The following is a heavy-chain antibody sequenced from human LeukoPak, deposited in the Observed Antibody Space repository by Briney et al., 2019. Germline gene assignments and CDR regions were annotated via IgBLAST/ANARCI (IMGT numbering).Heavy chain of an antibody. D-gene: IGHD6-13*01. V-gene: IGHV1-2*02. CDR3: ARYSSSGCRWIDP. Sequence: ASVKASCNASGYTFTGYYMHWVRQAPGQGLEWRGWINPNRGGTNYAQKCQGGDTMTRDTSISTAYMELSRLRSDDTAVYYCARYSSSGCRWIDPGGQGTLVTVSS. J-gene: IGHJ5*02. CDR2: INPNRGGT. CDR1: GYTFTGYY.